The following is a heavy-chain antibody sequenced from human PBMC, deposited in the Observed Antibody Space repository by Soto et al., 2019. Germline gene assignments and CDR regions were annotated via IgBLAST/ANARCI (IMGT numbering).Heavy chain of an antibody. D-gene: IGHD4-4*01. J-gene: IGHJ4*02. Sequence: SETLSLTCAVSGYSISSGYYWCWIRQPPGKGLEWIGSIYRSGSTYYNPSLKIRFTISVDTSKNQFSLKLSSVTAADTAVYYCARERPMTKVYNYWGQGTLVTVSS. CDR2: IYRSGST. CDR3: ARERPMTKVYNY. CDR1: GYSISSGYY. V-gene: IGHV4-38-2*02.